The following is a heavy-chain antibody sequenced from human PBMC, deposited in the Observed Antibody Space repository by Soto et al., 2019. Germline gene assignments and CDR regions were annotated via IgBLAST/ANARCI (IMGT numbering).Heavy chain of an antibody. Sequence: QVQLQESGPGLVKPSQTLSLTCTVSGGSISSGGYFWSWFRQPPGKGLEWIGYIYYSGSTLYNPSPDSRVTISRCKSKSLVSLKRSSVTAADTAVYYCARDRGSVTNDIGYCDYWGPGTLGTVCS. CDR3: ARDRGSVTNDIGYCDY. V-gene: IGHV4-31*03. CDR1: GGSISSGGYF. CDR2: IYYSGST. D-gene: IGHD1-1*01. J-gene: IGHJ4*02.